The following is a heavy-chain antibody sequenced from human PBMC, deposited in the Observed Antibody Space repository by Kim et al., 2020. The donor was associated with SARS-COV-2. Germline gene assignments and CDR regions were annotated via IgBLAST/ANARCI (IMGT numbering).Heavy chain of an antibody. CDR3: ASAYYYGSGKGAFDI. CDR1: GYSFTSYW. V-gene: IGHV5-51*01. CDR2: IYPSDSDT. J-gene: IGHJ3*02. Sequence: GESLKISCKGSGYSFTSYWIGWVRQMPGKGLEWMGIIYPSDSDTRYSPSFQGQVTISADKSISTAYLQWSSLKASDTAMYYCASAYYYGSGKGAFDIWGQGTMVTVSS. D-gene: IGHD3-10*01.